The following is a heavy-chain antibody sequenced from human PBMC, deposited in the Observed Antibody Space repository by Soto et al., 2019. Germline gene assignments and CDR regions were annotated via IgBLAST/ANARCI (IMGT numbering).Heavy chain of an antibody. CDR1: GGSISSGGYY. D-gene: IGHD6-13*01. Sequence: SSETLSLTCTVSGGSISSGGYYWSWIRQHPGKGLEWFGYIYYSGSTYYNPSLKSRVTISVDTSKNQFSLKLSSVTAADTAVYYCARDRSIAAAGTFIRAGNWFDPWGQGTLVTVSS. CDR2: IYYSGST. V-gene: IGHV4-31*03. J-gene: IGHJ5*02. CDR3: ARDRSIAAAGTFIRAGNWFDP.